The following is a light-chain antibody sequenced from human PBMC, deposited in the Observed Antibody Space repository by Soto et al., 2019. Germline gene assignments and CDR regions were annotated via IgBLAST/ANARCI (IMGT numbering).Light chain of an antibody. CDR3: QQYDSSPRT. V-gene: IGKV3-20*01. J-gene: IGKJ1*01. CDR1: QSISSSY. Sequence: EIVLTQSPGTLSLSPGERATLSCRASQSISSSYLAWYQQKPGQAPRLLIYGASSRATGIPDRFSGSGSGTDFTLTINRLEPEDFAVYYCQQYDSSPRTFXQGTKVDIK. CDR2: GAS.